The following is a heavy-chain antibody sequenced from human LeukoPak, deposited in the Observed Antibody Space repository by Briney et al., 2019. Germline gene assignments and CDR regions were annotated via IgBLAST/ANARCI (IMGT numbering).Heavy chain of an antibody. J-gene: IGHJ4*02. CDR3: AIEAGSYGSTFDY. Sequence: GGSLRLSCAASGFTFSSYAMTWVRQAPGKGLEWVSSISSSGGSTYYADSVKGRFTISRDNSKNTLYLQMNSLRAEDTAVYYCAIEAGSYGSTFDYWGQGTLVTVSS. CDR2: ISSSGGST. D-gene: IGHD1-26*01. V-gene: IGHV3-23*01. CDR1: GFTFSSYA.